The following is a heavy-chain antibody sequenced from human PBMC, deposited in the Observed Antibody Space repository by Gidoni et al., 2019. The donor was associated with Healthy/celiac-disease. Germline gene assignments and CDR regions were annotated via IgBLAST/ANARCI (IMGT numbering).Heavy chain of an antibody. V-gene: IGHV3-20*04. Sequence: EVQLVESGGGVVRPGGSLRLPCAANGFTFDAYGMGWVRQAPGKGLEWVSGINWNGGSTGYADSGKGRFTISRDNAKNSLYLQMNSLRAEDTALYYCARDLGGYSYVFDYWGQGTLVTVSS. CDR3: ARDLGGYSYVFDY. CDR2: INWNGGST. CDR1: GFTFDAYG. D-gene: IGHD5-18*01. J-gene: IGHJ4*02.